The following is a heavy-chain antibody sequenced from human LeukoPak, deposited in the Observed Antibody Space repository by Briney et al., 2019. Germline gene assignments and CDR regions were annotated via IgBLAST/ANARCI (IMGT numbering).Heavy chain of an antibody. Sequence: PGGSLRLSCAASGFTFSSYSMNWVRQAPGKGLERVSSISSSSSYIYYADSVKGRFTISRDNAKNSLYLQMNSLRAEDTAVYCCARDWYIAVAGPNFDYWGQGTLVTVSS. CDR2: ISSSSSYI. CDR1: GFTFSSYS. V-gene: IGHV3-21*01. CDR3: ARDWYIAVAGPNFDY. J-gene: IGHJ4*02. D-gene: IGHD6-19*01.